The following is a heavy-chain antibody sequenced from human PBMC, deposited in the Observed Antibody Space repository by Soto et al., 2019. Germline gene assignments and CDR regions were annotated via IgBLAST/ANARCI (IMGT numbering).Heavy chain of an antibody. Sequence: SETLSLTCTVSGGSISTSSYFWGWIRQPPGKGLEWIGSIYYSGSTYYNPPLKSRVTISVDTSKNQFSLKLSSVTAADTAVYYCARDYDSSGDYWGQGTLVTVSS. CDR3: ARDYDSSGDY. J-gene: IGHJ4*02. V-gene: IGHV4-39*01. CDR1: GGSISTSSYF. D-gene: IGHD3-22*01. CDR2: IYYSGST.